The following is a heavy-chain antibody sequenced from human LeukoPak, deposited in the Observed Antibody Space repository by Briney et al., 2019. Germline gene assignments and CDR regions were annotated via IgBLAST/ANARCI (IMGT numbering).Heavy chain of an antibody. D-gene: IGHD6-13*01. CDR2: IYPGDSDT. J-gene: IGHJ5*02. CDR3: ASHRLISSSLPWFGP. V-gene: IGHV5-51*01. CDR1: GYSFTSYW. Sequence: GESLKISCKGSGYSFTSYWIGWVRQMPGKGLEWMGIIYPGDSDTRYSPSLQGQVTISADRSISTAYLQWSSLKASDTAMYYCASHRLISSSLPWFGPWGQGTLVTVSS.